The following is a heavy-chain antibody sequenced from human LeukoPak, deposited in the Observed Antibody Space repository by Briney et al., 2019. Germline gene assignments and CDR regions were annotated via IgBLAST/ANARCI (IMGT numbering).Heavy chain of an antibody. J-gene: IGHJ4*02. CDR3: ARTVTATSLLFDF. Sequence: ASGKVACKASGYTSTSYGITWVRQAPGQGLEWMGWISPYNGKTNYAQKLQGRVTMTTDTSTSTDFMELRSLRSDDTAVYYCARTVTATSLLFDFWGQGTLVTVSS. CDR2: ISPYNGKT. D-gene: IGHD2-21*02. V-gene: IGHV1-18*01. CDR1: GYTSTSYG.